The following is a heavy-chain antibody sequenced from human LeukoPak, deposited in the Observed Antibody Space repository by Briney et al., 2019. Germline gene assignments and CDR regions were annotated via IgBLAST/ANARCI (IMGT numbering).Heavy chain of an antibody. CDR3: ASFHSSGWYWAFDI. J-gene: IGHJ3*02. V-gene: IGHV4-34*01. CDR2: INHSGST. Sequence: PSETLSLTCAVYGGSFSGYYWSWIRQPPGKGLEWIGEINHSGSTNYNPSLKSRVTISVDTSKNQFSLKLSSVTAADTAVYYCASFHSSGWYWAFDIWGQGTMVTVSS. CDR1: GGSFSGYY. D-gene: IGHD6-19*01.